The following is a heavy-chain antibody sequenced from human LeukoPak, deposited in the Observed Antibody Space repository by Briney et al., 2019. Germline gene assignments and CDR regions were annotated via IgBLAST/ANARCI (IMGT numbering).Heavy chain of an antibody. D-gene: IGHD4-17*01. CDR3: AREGMTTVTPFDY. J-gene: IGHJ4*02. CDR1: GGTFSSYA. V-gene: IGHV1-69*04. CDR2: IIPILGIA. Sequence: SVKASCKASGGTFSSYAISWVRQAPGQGLEWMGRIIPILGIANYAQKFQGRVTITADKSTSTAYMELSSLRSEDTAVYYCAREGMTTVTPFDYWGQGTLVTVSS.